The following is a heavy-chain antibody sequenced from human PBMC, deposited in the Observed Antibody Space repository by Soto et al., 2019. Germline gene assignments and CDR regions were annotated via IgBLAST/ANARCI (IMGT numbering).Heavy chain of an antibody. CDR2: IYSGGGK. J-gene: IGHJ6*02. D-gene: IGHD3-10*01. V-gene: IGHV3-66*01. CDR3: ARSDPAYAYGLNV. CDR1: GFNFADYA. Sequence: EVQLVESGGGLVQPGRSLRLSCAASGFNFADYAMHWVRQPPGKGLEWVSLIYSGGGKYYADSVKGRFTISRDTSEKTFYLQMNSLRSEDTAVYYCARSDPAYAYGLNVWGQGTTVTVSS.